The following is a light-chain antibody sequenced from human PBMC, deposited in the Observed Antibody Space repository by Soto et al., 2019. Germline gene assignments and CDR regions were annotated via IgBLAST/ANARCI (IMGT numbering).Light chain of an antibody. J-gene: IGLJ1*01. V-gene: IGLV2-14*01. Sequence: HSALTQPASVSGSPGQSITISCTGTSSDVGGYNYVSWYQQHPGKAPKLMIYEVSNRPSGVSHRFSGSKSGNTASLTISGLQGEDEADYYCSSYTSSSTYVFGTGTKVTVL. CDR2: EVS. CDR3: SSYTSSSTYV. CDR1: SSDVGGYNY.